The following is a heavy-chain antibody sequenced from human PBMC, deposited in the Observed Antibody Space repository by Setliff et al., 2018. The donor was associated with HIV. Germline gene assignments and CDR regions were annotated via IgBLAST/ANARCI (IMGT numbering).Heavy chain of an antibody. J-gene: IGHJ4*02. CDR3: ATAPLRSGYDPTFDY. Sequence: GASVKVSCKASGGPFTSSSIGWVRQAPGQGLEWMGRIIPILGVPRYAQKFQGRVTMTTDTSTSTAYMELRSLRSDDTAVYYCATAPLRSGYDPTFDYWGQGTLVTVSA. CDR2: IIPILGVP. CDR1: GGPFTSSS. D-gene: IGHD5-12*01. V-gene: IGHV1-69*02.